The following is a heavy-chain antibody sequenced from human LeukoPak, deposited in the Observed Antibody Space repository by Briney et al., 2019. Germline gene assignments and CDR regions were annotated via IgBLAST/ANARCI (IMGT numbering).Heavy chain of an antibody. D-gene: IGHD1-26*01. CDR1: GLTFSSSW. CDR2: IKQDGSEI. V-gene: IGHV3-7*01. Sequence: GGSLRLSCAASGLTFSSSWMSWVRQAPGKGLEWVANIKQDGSEIYYVDSVKGRFTISRDNAKNSLYLQMNSLRAEDTAVYYCARDKVVGATLFDYWGQGTLVTVSS. CDR3: ARDKVVGATLFDY. J-gene: IGHJ4*02.